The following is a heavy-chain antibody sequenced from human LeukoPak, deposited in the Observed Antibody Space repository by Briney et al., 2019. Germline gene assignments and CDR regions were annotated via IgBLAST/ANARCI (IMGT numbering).Heavy chain of an antibody. D-gene: IGHD6-13*01. CDR3: ASSKYYSSSWYDFFDY. J-gene: IGHJ4*02. CDR1: GGSISTYY. Sequence: SETLSLTCTVSGGSISTYYWSWMRQPPGKGLEWIGYIYDSGTTNYNPSLKSRVTISIDTSKNQFALKLSSVTAADTAVYYCASSKYYSSSWYDFFDYWGQGTLVTVSS. CDR2: IYDSGTT. V-gene: IGHV4-59*01.